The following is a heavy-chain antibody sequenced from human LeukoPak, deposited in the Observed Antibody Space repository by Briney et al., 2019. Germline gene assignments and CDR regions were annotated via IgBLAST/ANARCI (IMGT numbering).Heavy chain of an antibody. CDR2: IYHSGST. Sequence: SETLSLTCTVSGYSISSGYYWGWIRQPPGKGLEWIGSIYHSGSTYYNPSLKSRVTISVDTSKNQFSLKLSSATAADTAVYYCARDGVAVAGLLNWGQGTLVTVSS. J-gene: IGHJ4*02. D-gene: IGHD6-19*01. CDR1: GYSISSGYY. CDR3: ARDGVAVAGLLN. V-gene: IGHV4-38-2*02.